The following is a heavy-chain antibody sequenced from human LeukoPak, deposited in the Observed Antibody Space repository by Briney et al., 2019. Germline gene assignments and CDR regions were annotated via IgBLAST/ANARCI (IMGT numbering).Heavy chain of an antibody. D-gene: IGHD2-2*02. CDR2: IYYSGST. Sequence: PSETLSLTCTVSGGSISTTSDYWGWIRQPPGKGLEWIGSIYYSGSTFYNPSLKSRVTISVVTSENQFSLKLSSVTAADTAVFYCARARALDCSSTSCFTGYFDYWGQGTLVTVSS. J-gene: IGHJ4*02. CDR3: ARARALDCSSTSCFTGYFDY. CDR1: GGSISTTSDY. V-gene: IGHV4-39*07.